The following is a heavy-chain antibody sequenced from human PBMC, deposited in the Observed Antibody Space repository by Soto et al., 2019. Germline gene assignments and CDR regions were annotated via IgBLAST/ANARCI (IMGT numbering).Heavy chain of an antibody. J-gene: IGHJ4*02. V-gene: IGHV3-74*01. CDR1: GFTFSSYW. CDR3: ASIVAAGTLKDPKFDY. CDR2: ISSDGSST. D-gene: IGHD6-13*01. Sequence: PGGSLRLSCEVSGFTFSSYWMHWVRQAPGKGLVWVSRISSDGSSTSYADSVKGRFTISRDNAKNTLYLQMNSLRADDTAAYYCASIVAAGTLKDPKFDYWGQGTLVTVSS.